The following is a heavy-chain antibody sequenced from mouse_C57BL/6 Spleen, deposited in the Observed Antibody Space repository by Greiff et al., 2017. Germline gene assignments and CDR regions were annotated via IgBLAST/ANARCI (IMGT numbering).Heavy chain of an antibody. CDR2: ILPGRGST. V-gene: IGHV1-9*01. CDR3: ARSLNWDGDY. D-gene: IGHD4-1*02. CDR1: GYTFTGYW. J-gene: IGHJ2*01. Sequence: QVQLQQSGAELMKPGASVKLSCKATGYTFTGYWIEWVKQRPGHGLEWIGEILPGRGSTNYNEKFKGKATFTEDTSSNTAYMQLSSLTTEDAAIYYCARSLNWDGDYWGQGTTLTGAS.